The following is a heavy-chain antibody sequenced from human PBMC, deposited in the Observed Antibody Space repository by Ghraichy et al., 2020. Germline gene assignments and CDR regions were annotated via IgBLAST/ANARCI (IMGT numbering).Heavy chain of an antibody. CDR3: ARDRAIAVAGGGPFGY. Sequence: GGSLRLSCAASGFTFSSYGMHWVRQAPGKGLEWVAVIWYDGSNKYYADSVKGRFTISRDNSKNTLYLQMNSLRAEDTAVYYCARDRAIAVAGGGPFGYWGQGTLVTVSS. D-gene: IGHD6-19*01. CDR1: GFTFSSYG. J-gene: IGHJ4*02. CDR2: IWYDGSNK. V-gene: IGHV3-33*01.